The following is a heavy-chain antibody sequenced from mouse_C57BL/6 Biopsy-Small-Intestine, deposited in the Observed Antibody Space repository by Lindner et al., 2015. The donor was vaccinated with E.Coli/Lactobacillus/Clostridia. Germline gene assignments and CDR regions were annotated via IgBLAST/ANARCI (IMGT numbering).Heavy chain of an antibody. CDR3: AREGRYYGSSYDAMDY. D-gene: IGHD1-1*01. CDR1: GFTFSSYG. Sequence: VQLQESGEDLVKPGGSLKLSCAASGFTFSSYGMSWVRQTPDKRLEWVATISSGGSYTYYPDSVRGRFTISRDNAKNTLYLQMSSLKSEDSAMYYCAREGRYYGSSYDAMDYWGQGTSVTVSS. CDR2: ISSGGSYT. J-gene: IGHJ4*01. V-gene: IGHV5-6*01.